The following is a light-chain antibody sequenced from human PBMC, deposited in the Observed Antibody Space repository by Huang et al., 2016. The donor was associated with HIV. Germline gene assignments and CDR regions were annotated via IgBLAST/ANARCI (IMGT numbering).Light chain of an antibody. CDR2: CAS. CDR1: QSVTSN. CDR3: QHYNNWPWWT. Sequence: EVVMTQSPAILSVSPGERATLSCRASQSVTSNLAWYQQKPGQAPRRLIYCASARAAGIPARFSGSGSGTEFTLTISSLQSEDFAVYYCQHYNNWPWWTFGQGTKVEIK. J-gene: IGKJ1*01. V-gene: IGKV3-15*01.